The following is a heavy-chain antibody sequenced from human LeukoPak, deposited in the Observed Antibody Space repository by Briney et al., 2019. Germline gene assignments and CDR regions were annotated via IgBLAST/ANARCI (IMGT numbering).Heavy chain of an antibody. V-gene: IGHV3-21*01. J-gene: IGHJ3*02. CDR1: GFTSSSYS. CDR3: ASGGGGSSRVDI. CDR2: ISSSSSYI. D-gene: IGHD2-15*01. Sequence: GGSLRLSCAASGFTSSSYSMNWVRQAPGKGLEWVSSISSSSSYIYYADSVKGRFTISRDNAKNSLYLQMNSLRAEDTAVYYCASGGGGSSRVDIWGQGTMVTVSS.